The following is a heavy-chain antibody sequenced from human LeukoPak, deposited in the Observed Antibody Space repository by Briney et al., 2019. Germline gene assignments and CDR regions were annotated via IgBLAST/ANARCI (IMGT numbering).Heavy chain of an antibody. CDR3: ARLPIVVVPAAIGDENNWFDP. Sequence: SETLSLTCTVYGGSFSGYYWSWIRQPPGKGLEWIGEIKHSGSTNYNPSLKSRVTISVDTSKNQFSLKLSSVTAADTAVYYCARLPIVVVPAAIGDENNWFDPWGQGTLVTVSS. J-gene: IGHJ5*02. D-gene: IGHD2-2*01. V-gene: IGHV4-34*01. CDR1: GGSFSGYY. CDR2: IKHSGST.